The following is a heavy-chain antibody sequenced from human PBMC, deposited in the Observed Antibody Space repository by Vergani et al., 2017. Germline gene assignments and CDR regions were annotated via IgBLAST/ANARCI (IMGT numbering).Heavy chain of an antibody. D-gene: IGHD2-21*02. V-gene: IGHV1-2*02. Sequence: QVQLVQSGAEVKKPGASVKVSCKTSGYTFTGYYMHWVRQAPGQGLEWMGWINPRSGGTNYAQKFQGRVTMTRDTSISTDYMELSGLRSDDTAVYYCARDGCSGDCVWGTIDYWGQGNLVTVTA. J-gene: IGHJ4*02. CDR1: GYTFTGYY. CDR3: ARDGCSGDCVWGTIDY. CDR2: INPRSGGT.